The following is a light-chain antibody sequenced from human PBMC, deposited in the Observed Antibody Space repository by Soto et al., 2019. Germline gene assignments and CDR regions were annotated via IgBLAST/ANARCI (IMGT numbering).Light chain of an antibody. CDR3: GSWDSSLSAYV. J-gene: IGLJ1*01. Sequence: QSVMTQPPSVSAAPGQKVTISCAGSSSNIGGNSVSWYQQLPGTAPKLLIYGDNKRPSGIPDRFSGSKSGTSATLGITGFQTGDEADYYCGSWDSSLSAYVFGTGTKLTVL. V-gene: IGLV1-51*01. CDR1: SSNIGGNS. CDR2: GDN.